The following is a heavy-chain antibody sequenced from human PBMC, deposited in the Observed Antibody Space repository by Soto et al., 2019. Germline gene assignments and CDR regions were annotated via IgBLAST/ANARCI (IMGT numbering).Heavy chain of an antibody. CDR1: GVTLSSYA. CDR2: IIPIFGTA. J-gene: IGHJ4*02. CDR3: AADTPGAAILDY. V-gene: IGHV1-69*12. D-gene: IGHD3-10*01. Sequence: QVQLVQSGAEVKKPGSSVKVSCTASGVTLSSYAISWVRQAPGQGLEWMGGIIPIFGTANYAQTFQGRVTITADESTSTAYMELSSLRSEDTAVYYCAADTPGAAILDYWGQGTLVTVSS.